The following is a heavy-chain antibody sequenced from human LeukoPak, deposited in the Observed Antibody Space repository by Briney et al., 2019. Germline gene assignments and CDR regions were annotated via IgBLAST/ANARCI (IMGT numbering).Heavy chain of an antibody. CDR2: IYYSGST. J-gene: IGHJ4*02. V-gene: IGHV4-39*01. CDR1: GGSINSSNYY. CDR3: ARHAIDGSGYYFDYFDY. D-gene: IGHD3-22*01. Sequence: SETLSFTCTVSGGSINSSNYYWGWIRQPPGKGLEWIGSIYYSGSTYYNPSLKSRVTISVDTSKNQFSLKLTSVTAADTAVYYCARHAIDGSGYYFDYFDYWGQGTLVTVSS.